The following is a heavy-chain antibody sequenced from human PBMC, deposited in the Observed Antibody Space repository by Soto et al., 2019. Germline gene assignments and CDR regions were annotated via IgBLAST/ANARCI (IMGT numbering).Heavy chain of an antibody. D-gene: IGHD5-18*01. Sequence: KTSETLSLTCAVYGGSFSGYYWSWIRQPPGKGLEWIGEINHSGSTNYNPSLKSRVTISVDTSKNQFSLKLSSVTAADTAVYYCARGYSYGFYYYYGMDVWGQGTTVTVS. CDR2: INHSGST. J-gene: IGHJ6*02. CDR1: GGSFSGYY. V-gene: IGHV4-34*01. CDR3: ARGYSYGFYYYYGMDV.